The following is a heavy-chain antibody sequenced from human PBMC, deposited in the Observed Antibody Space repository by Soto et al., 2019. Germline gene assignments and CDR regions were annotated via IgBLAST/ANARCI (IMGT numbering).Heavy chain of an antibody. Sequence: SETLSLTCSVPVVSRSSHYWTWLRQPPGKGLEWIGYISYSGSTYYNPSLKSRVTISADTSRNQFSLKLSSVIAADTAVYFCARADPDASVGYWGQGTLVTVSS. J-gene: IGHJ4*02. CDR1: VVSRSSHY. CDR3: ARADPDASVGY. V-gene: IGHV4-59*11. CDR2: ISYSGST. D-gene: IGHD3-16*01.